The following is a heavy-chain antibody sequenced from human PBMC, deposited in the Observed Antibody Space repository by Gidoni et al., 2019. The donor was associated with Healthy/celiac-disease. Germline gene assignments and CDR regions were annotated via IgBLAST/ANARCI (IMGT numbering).Heavy chain of an antibody. D-gene: IGHD6-19*01. V-gene: IGHV3-74*01. J-gene: IGHJ5*02. CDR3: ARGGRAVAGMDFDP. CDR1: GFTFSSYW. CDR2: INSDGSST. Sequence: EVQLVESGGGLVQPGGSLRLSCAASGFTFSSYWMHWVRQAPGKGLVWVSRINSDGSSTSYAESVKGRFTISRDNAKNTLYLQMNSLRAEDTAVYYCARGGRAVAGMDFDPWGQGTLVTVSS.